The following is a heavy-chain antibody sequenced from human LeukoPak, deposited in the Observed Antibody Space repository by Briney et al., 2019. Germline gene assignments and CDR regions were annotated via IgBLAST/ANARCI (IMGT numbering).Heavy chain of an antibody. CDR3: ATPTGGSSWYQPNPNYYYYGMDV. CDR2: INPNSGGT. V-gene: IGHV1-2*02. Sequence: ASVKVSCKASGYTFTGYYMHWVRQAPGQGLEWMGWINPNSGGTNYAQKFQGRVTMTRDTSISTAYMELSRLRSDDTAVYYFATPTGGSSWYQPNPNYYYYGMDVWGQGTTVTVSS. CDR1: GYTFTGYY. D-gene: IGHD6-13*01. J-gene: IGHJ6*02.